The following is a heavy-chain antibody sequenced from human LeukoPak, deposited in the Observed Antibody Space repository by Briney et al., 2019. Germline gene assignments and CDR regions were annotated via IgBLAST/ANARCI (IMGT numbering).Heavy chain of an antibody. J-gene: IGHJ4*02. D-gene: IGHD5-12*01. CDR3: GKGLNRDYSGIGDY. CDR2: MSGGGDYT. Sequence: SGGSLRLSCAASGLSFSHAWMSWVRQAPGKGLEWISSMSGGGDYTYYADSVKGRFTISRDNSENKLYLQADSLRAEDTAVYYCGKGLNRDYSGIGDYWGQGTLVTVSS. CDR1: GLSFSHAW. V-gene: IGHV3-23*01.